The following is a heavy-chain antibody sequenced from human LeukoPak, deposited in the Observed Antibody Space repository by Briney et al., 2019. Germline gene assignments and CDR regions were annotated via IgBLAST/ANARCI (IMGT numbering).Heavy chain of an antibody. D-gene: IGHD5-24*01. J-gene: IGHJ4*02. V-gene: IGHV3-7*05. CDR1: GFTFSSSW. CDR3: ATDQGWLQFNY. CDR2: INHDGSKR. Sequence: GGSLRLSCAASGFTFSSSWMNWVRQAPGKGLEWVANINHDGSKRYYVDSVKGRFTISRDNAKNSLYLQMSSLRADDTAVYFCATDQGWLQFNYWGQGTLVTVSS.